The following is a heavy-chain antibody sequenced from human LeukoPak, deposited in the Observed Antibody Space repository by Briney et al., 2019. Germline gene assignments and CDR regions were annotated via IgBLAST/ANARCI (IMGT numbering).Heavy chain of an antibody. D-gene: IGHD6-6*01. CDR2: INPNSGGT. Sequence: GASVKVSCKASGYTFTGYYMPWVRQAPGQGLEWMGWINPNSGGTNYAQKFQGRVTMTRDTSISTAYMELSRLRSDDTAVYYCAMLPLESIAARGPYYYYGMDVWGQGTTITVSS. CDR1: GYTFTGYY. J-gene: IGHJ6*02. V-gene: IGHV1-2*02. CDR3: AMLPLESIAARGPYYYYGMDV.